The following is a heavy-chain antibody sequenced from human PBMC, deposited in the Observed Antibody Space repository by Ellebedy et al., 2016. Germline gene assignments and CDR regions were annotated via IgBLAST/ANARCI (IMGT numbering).Heavy chain of an antibody. J-gene: IGHJ6*02. V-gene: IGHV3-74*01. CDR2: IDDDGGTM. D-gene: IGHD3-22*01. Sequence: GESLKISXDTSGPTRTNSWMHWVRQAPGKGLMWVSRIDDDGGTMNYADSVRGRSTISRDNFKNTLYLQMNNLRGEDTATYYCAKGFYDNYNYGMDVWGRGTTVTVSS. CDR3: AKGFYDNYNYGMDV. CDR1: GPTRTNSW.